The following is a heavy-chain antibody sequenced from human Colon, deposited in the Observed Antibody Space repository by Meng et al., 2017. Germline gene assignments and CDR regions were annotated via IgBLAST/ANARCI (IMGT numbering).Heavy chain of an antibody. D-gene: IGHD3-16*01. CDR1: GDSISGSGYY. CDR2: IYYRGTT. Sequence: SETLSLTCTVSGDSISGSGYYWDWIRQTPGKGLEWIANIYYRGTTYYNPSLRSRVTISLDTSENTFSLHLTSVTAADTAVYYCARTRARFVGMDVWGHGTTVT. J-gene: IGHJ6*01. V-gene: IGHV4-39*07. CDR3: ARTRARFVGMDV.